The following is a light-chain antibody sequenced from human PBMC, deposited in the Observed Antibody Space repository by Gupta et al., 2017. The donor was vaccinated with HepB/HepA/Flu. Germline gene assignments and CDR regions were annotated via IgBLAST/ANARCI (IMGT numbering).Light chain of an antibody. CDR2: KAS. J-gene: IGKJ1*01. Sequence: DIQMTQSPSTLSASVGDRVTITCRASQSISSWLARYQQKPGSAPKLLIYKASNLGSGVPSRFSGSGSGTEFTLTISSLQPDDFATYYCQKYSNYPWTFGQGTKVEIK. CDR1: QSISSW. V-gene: IGKV1-5*03. CDR3: QKYSNYPWT.